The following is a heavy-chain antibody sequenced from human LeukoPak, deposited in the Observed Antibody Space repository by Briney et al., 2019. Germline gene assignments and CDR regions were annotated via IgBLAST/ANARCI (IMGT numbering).Heavy chain of an antibody. V-gene: IGHV3-74*01. D-gene: IGHD1-26*01. J-gene: IGHJ4*02. CDR3: ARDPYGSYGFRADY. CDR1: GFTFSNYW. CDR2: IKSDGSRT. Sequence: PGGSLRLSCAASGFTFSNYWMHWVRQAPGKGLVWVSRIKSDGSRTDYADSVKGRFTISRDNAKNSLYLQMNSLRAEDTAMFYCARDPYGSYGFRADYWGQGTLVTVSS.